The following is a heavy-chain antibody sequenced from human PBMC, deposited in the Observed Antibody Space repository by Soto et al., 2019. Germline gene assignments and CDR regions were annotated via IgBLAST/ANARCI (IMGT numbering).Heavy chain of an antibody. CDR3: ADSSGWYVPVY. V-gene: IGHV1-69*02. D-gene: IGHD6-19*01. CDR2: IIPILGIA. Sequence: QVQLVQSGAEVKKPGSSVKVSCKASGGTFSSYTISWVRQAPGQGLEWMGRIIPILGIANYAQKFQGRVTITADKSTSTAYMELISLRSEDTAVYYCADSSGWYVPVYWGQGTLVTVSS. CDR1: GGTFSSYT. J-gene: IGHJ4*02.